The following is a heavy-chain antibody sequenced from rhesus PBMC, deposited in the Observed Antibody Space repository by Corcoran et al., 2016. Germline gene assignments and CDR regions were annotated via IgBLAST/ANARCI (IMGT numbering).Heavy chain of an antibody. CDR1: GGSIRSSSYY. J-gene: IGHJ5-1*01. Sequence: QVQLQESGPGLVKPSETLSLTCAASGGSIRSSSYYWSWIRQAPGEGLEWIGYISYSGSTSYNPSLKSRVTISRDTSKNQFSLKLSSVTAADTAVYYCARRPYSSGLHRFDVWGPGVLVTVSS. CDR2: ISYSGST. V-gene: IGHV4-122*02. D-gene: IGHD6-31*01. CDR3: ARRPYSSGLHRFDV.